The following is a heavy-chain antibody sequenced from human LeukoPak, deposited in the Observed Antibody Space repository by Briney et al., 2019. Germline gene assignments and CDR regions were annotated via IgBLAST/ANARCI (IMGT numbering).Heavy chain of an antibody. V-gene: IGHV3-15*01. D-gene: IGHD3/OR15-3a*01. CDR2: IKTKTTGGSI. J-gene: IGHJ4*02. CDR1: GFIFNDCW. Sequence: LGGSLRLSCAASGFIFNDCWMSWVRQAPGKGLEWVGLIKTKTTGGSIEYAAPVEGRFTISRDDSKNTLYLQMNSLRSEDTAIYYCTAGLGRTHTDYWGQGTLVTVSS. CDR3: TAGLGRTHTDY.